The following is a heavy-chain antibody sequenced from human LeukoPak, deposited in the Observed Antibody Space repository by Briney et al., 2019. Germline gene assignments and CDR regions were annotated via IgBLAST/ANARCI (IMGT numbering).Heavy chain of an antibody. Sequence: PSETLSLTCAVYGGSFSGYYWSWIRQPPGKGLEWIGEINHSGSTNYNPSLKSRVTISVDTSKNQFSLKLSSVTAADTAVYYCARDSYSSSWYNWFDPWGQGTLVTVSS. CDR1: GGSFSGYY. J-gene: IGHJ5*02. V-gene: IGHV4-34*01. CDR3: ARDSYSSSWYNWFDP. D-gene: IGHD6-13*01. CDR2: INHSGST.